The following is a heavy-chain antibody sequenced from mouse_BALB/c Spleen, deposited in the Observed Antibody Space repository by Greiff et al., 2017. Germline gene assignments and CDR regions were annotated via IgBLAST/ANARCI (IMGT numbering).Heavy chain of an antibody. CDR3: ARKDYYGSSYFDY. J-gene: IGHJ2*01. CDR2: ISSGSSTI. V-gene: IGHV5-17*02. CDR1: GFTFSSFG. D-gene: IGHD1-1*01. Sequence: EVKLVESGGGLVQPGGSRKLSCAASGFTFSSFGMHWVRQAPEKGLEWVAYISSGSSTIYYADTVKGRFTISRDNPKNTLFLQMTSLRSEDTAMYYCARKDYYGSSYFDYWGQGTTLTVSS.